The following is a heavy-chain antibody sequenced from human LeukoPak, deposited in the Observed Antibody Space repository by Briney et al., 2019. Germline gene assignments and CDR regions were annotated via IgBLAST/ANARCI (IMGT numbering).Heavy chain of an antibody. D-gene: IGHD5-24*01. Sequence: ASVKVSCEVSGYSLTEISMHWVRQAPGKGLEWMGGFDPEDGERMSAQKFQGRVTMTEDTSTDTAYMELSSLRPEDTAVYYCATDRDGYNYYFDSWGQGTLVTVSS. J-gene: IGHJ4*02. CDR2: FDPEDGER. V-gene: IGHV1-24*01. CDR3: ATDRDGYNYYFDS. CDR1: GYSLTEIS.